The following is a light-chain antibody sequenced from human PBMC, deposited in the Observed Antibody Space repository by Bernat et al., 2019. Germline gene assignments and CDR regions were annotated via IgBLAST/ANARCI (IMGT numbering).Light chain of an antibody. CDR3: QQVNSYPIT. CDR1: QAIGSY. V-gene: IGKV1-9*01. CDR2: GAS. Sequence: DIQLTQSPPFLSASVGDRVTITCRASQAIGSYLAWYQQKPGKAPKLLIYGASTLQTGVPSRFSCSGSGTEFTLTISSLQPEDFATYYCQQVNSYPITFGQGTRLEIK. J-gene: IGKJ5*01.